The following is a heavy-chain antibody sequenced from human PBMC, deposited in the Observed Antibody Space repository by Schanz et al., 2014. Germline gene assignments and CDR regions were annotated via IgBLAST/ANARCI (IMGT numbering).Heavy chain of an antibody. D-gene: IGHD3-10*01. CDR1: GFSFGTYA. CDR2: ISGSGGST. CDR3: AKGRFGELSAFDI. J-gene: IGHJ3*02. Sequence: EVQLLESGGGLVQPGGSLRLSCAASGFSFGTYAMSWVRQAPGKGLEWVSAISGSGGSTYYADSVKGRFTISRDNSKNTLYLQMNSLRAEDTAVYYCAKGRFGELSAFDIWGQGTMVTVSS. V-gene: IGHV3-23*01.